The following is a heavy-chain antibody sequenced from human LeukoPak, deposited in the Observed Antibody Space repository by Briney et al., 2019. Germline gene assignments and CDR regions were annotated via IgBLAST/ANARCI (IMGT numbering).Heavy chain of an antibody. J-gene: IGHJ3*02. CDR1: GGSFSGYY. CDR2: INHSGST. V-gene: IGHV4-34*01. Sequence: SETLSLTCAVYGGSFSGYYWSWIRQPPGKGLEWIGEINHSGSTNYNPSLKSRVTISVDTSKNQFSLKLSSVTAADTAVYYCATSGSYPGRAFDIWGQGTMVTVSS. CDR3: ATSGSYPGRAFDI. D-gene: IGHD1-26*01.